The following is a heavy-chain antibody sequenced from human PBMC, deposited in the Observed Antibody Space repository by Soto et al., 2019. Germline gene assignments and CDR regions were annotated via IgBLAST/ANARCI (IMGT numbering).Heavy chain of an antibody. V-gene: IGHV3-30*18. J-gene: IGHJ6*02. Sequence: QVRLVESGGGVVQPGRSLRLSCAASGLTFNNYGMHWVRQAPGKGLDWIAFISFDGANQYYADSVKGRFTISRDDPKRAVYLQMSSLRGEDTALYFCAKDWHYCDGSGPSVTKICGIDVWGQGTMVAVSS. CDR3: AKDWHYCDGSGPSVTKICGIDV. CDR2: ISFDGANQ. CDR1: GLTFNNYG. D-gene: IGHD1-7*01.